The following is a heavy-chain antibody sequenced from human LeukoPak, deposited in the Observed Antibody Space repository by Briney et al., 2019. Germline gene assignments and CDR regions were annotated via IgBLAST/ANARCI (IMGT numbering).Heavy chain of an antibody. Sequence: GGSLRLSCAASGFTFSSYGMSWVRQAPGKGLEWVSAISGSGGSTYYADSVKGRFTISRDNSKNTLYLQMNSLRAEDTAVYYCAKVRAPLWGKDYWGQGTLVTVSS. CDR3: AKVRAPLWGKDY. D-gene: IGHD3-16*01. CDR1: GFTFSSYG. CDR2: ISGSGGST. J-gene: IGHJ4*02. V-gene: IGHV3-23*01.